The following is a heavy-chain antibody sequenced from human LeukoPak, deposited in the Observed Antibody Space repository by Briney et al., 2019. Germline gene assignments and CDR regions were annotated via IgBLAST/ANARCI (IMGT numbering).Heavy chain of an antibody. CDR3: ARVPTKISTVVTRWFDP. V-gene: IGHV1-8*03. CDR2: MNPNSGNT. Sequence: ASVKVSCKASGYTFTRNDINWVRQATGQGLEWMGWMNPNSGNTGYAQKFQGRVTITRSTSISTAYMELSSLRSEDTAVYYCARVPTKISTVVTRWFDPWGQGTLVTVSS. CDR1: GYTFTRND. J-gene: IGHJ5*02. D-gene: IGHD4-23*01.